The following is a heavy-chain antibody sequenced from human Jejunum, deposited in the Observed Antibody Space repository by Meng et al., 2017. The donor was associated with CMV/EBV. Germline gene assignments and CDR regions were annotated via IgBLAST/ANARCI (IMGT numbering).Heavy chain of an antibody. CDR2: MNPSSGYT. CDR1: GYTFSRYD. D-gene: IGHD6-25*01. CDR3: AISAVPAAFDS. V-gene: IGHV1-8*01. J-gene: IGHJ4*02. Sequence: CKASGYTFSRYDINWVRLATGQGLEWMGSMNPSSGYTAYAQKFQGRVTMTRDTSITTAYMTLSSLRSEDTAVYYCAISAVPAAFDSWGQGTLVTVSS.